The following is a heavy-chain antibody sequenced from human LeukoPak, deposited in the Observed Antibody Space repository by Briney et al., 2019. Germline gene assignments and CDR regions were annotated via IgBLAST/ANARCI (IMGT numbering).Heavy chain of an antibody. Sequence: PSETLSLTCAVYGGSFSGYYWSWIRQPPGKGLEWIGEINHSGSTNYNPSLKSRVTISVDTSKNQFSLELSSVTAADTAVYYCARTGTTRKNVNWFDPWGQGTLVTVSS. CDR2: INHSGST. CDR3: ARTGTTRKNVNWFDP. CDR1: GGSFSGYY. V-gene: IGHV4-34*01. J-gene: IGHJ5*02. D-gene: IGHD1-7*01.